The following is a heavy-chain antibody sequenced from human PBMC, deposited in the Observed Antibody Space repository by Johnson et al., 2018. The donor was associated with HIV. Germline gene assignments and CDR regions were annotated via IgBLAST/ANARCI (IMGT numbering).Heavy chain of an antibody. J-gene: IGHJ3*02. CDR3: ARDKPIVVVMKSDAFDI. Sequence: VQLVESGGGLVQPGGSLRLSCAASGFTFSNYAMNWVRQAPGKGLEWVANIKQDGSEKYYVDSVKGRFTISRDNAKNSLYLQMNSLRAEDTAVYYCARDKPIVVVMKSDAFDIWGQGTMVTVSS. D-gene: IGHD3-22*01. V-gene: IGHV3-7*01. CDR1: GFTFSNYA. CDR2: IKQDGSEK.